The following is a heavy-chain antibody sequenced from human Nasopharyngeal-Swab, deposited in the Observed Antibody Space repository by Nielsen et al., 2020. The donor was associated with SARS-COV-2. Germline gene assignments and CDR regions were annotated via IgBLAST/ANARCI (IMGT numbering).Heavy chain of an antibody. D-gene: IGHD3-3*01. CDR2: IRSKAYGGTT. J-gene: IGHJ4*02. V-gene: IGHV3-49*04. Sequence: SCTASGFTFGDYAMSWVRQAPGKGLEWVGFIRSKAYGGTTEYAASVKGRFTISRDDSKSIAYLQMNSLKTEDTAVYYCTRVPYDFWSGYYSDYWGQGTLVTVSS. CDR1: GFTFGDYA. CDR3: TRVPYDFWSGYYSDY.